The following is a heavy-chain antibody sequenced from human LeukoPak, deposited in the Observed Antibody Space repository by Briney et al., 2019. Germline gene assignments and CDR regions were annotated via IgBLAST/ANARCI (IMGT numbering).Heavy chain of an antibody. Sequence: GGSLRLSCAASGFTFRSYGMHWVRQAPGKGLEWVAQINQDGSEEYYMDSVKARFTISRDNAKNSVFLQMNSLRAEDTAVYYCVRDGGVSGYDLLDYWGQGTLVTVSS. J-gene: IGHJ4*02. CDR3: VRDGGVSGYDLLDY. CDR1: GFTFRSYG. V-gene: IGHV3-7*01. CDR2: INQDGSEE. D-gene: IGHD5-12*01.